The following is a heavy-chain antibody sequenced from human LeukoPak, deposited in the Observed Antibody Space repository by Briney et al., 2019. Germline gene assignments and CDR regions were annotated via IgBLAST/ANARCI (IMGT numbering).Heavy chain of an antibody. Sequence: ASETLSLTCAVYGGSFSGYYWSWIRQPPGKGLEWIGEINHSGSTNYNPSLKSRVTISVDTSKNQFSLKLSSVTAADTAVYYCARGYYDILTGLQLNWFDPWGQGTLVTASS. CDR1: GGSFSGYY. J-gene: IGHJ5*02. D-gene: IGHD3-9*01. CDR3: ARGYYDILTGLQLNWFDP. V-gene: IGHV4-34*01. CDR2: INHSGST.